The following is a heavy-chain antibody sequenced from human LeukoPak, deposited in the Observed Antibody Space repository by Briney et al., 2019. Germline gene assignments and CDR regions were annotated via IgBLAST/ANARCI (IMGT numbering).Heavy chain of an antibody. J-gene: IGHJ6*02. CDR1: GFTFSSYW. CDR3: AKDNGSGVGATLNYGMDV. V-gene: IGHV3-7*03. CDR2: IKQDGSEK. Sequence: GGSLRLSCAASGFTFSSYWMSWVRQAPGKGLEWVANIKQDGSEKYYVDSVKGRFTISRDNAKNTLYLQMNSLRAEDTALYYCAKDNGSGVGATLNYGMDVWGQGTTVTVSS. D-gene: IGHD1-26*01.